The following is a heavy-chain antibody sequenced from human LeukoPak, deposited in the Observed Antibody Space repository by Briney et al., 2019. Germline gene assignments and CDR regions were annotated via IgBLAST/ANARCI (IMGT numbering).Heavy chain of an antibody. J-gene: IGHJ4*02. CDR2: ISSSSSYI. V-gene: IGHV3-21*01. CDR1: GSTFSSYS. CDR3: ARMAGTDDYYDSSYPSDY. D-gene: IGHD3-22*01. Sequence: GGSLRLSCAASGSTFSSYSMNWVRQAPGKGLEWVSSISSSSSYIYYADSVKGRFTISRDNAKNSLYLQMNSLRAEDTAVYYCARMAGTDDYYDSSYPSDYWGQGTLVTVSS.